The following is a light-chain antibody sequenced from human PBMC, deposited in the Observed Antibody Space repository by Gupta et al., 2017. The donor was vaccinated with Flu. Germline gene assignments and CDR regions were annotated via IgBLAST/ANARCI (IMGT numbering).Light chain of an antibody. CDR2: GEL. CDR3: QQYNNWPPWT. J-gene: IGKJ1*01. CDR1: QSVSNN. V-gene: IGKV3-15*01. Sequence: ERITLSCSAMQSVSNNLAWYQQKPGQPPRLLIYGELNRATDIPARFSGSGSWTEFTLTINSLRSDDFAVYFCQQYNNWPPWTFGQGTRVEMK.